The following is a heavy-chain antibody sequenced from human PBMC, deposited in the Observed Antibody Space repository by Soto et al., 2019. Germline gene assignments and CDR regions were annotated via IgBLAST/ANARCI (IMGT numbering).Heavy chain of an antibody. Sequence: QVQLVQSGAEVKKPGSSVKVSCKASGGTFSSYAISWVRQAPGQGLEWMGGIIPIFGTANYAQKVQGRVTITADESTSTAYMELSSLRSEDTAVYYCARKVVGATRGYYYYGMDVWGQGTTVTVSS. CDR1: GGTFSSYA. CDR2: IIPIFGTA. J-gene: IGHJ6*02. D-gene: IGHD1-26*01. V-gene: IGHV1-69*01. CDR3: ARKVVGATRGYYYYGMDV.